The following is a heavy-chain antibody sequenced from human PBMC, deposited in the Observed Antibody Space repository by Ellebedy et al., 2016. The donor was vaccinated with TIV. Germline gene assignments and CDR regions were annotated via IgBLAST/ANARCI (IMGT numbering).Heavy chain of an antibody. CDR1: GFTFSSYA. Sequence: GGSLRLSCAASGFTFSSYAMHWVRQAPGKGLEWVAVISYDGSNKYYADSVKGRFTISRDNSKNTLYLQMNSLRAEDTAVYYCARGSWGSYYFDYWGQGTLVTVSS. CDR3: ARGSWGSYYFDY. V-gene: IGHV3-30*01. D-gene: IGHD3-16*01. CDR2: ISYDGSNK. J-gene: IGHJ4*02.